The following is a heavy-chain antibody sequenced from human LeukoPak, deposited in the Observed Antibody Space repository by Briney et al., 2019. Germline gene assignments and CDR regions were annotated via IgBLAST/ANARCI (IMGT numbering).Heavy chain of an antibody. D-gene: IGHD2-2*01. CDR3: TTDSYCSSTSCKYYYYYGMDV. CDR1: GFTVSTNC. CDR2: IKSKTDGGTT. V-gene: IGHV3-15*01. J-gene: IGHJ6*02. Sequence: PGGSLRLSCAASGFTVSTNCMTWVRQAPGKGLEWVGRIKSKTDGGTTDYAAPVKGRFTISRDDSKNTLYLQMNSLKTEDTAVYYCTTDSYCSSTSCKYYYYYGMDVWGQGTTVTVSS.